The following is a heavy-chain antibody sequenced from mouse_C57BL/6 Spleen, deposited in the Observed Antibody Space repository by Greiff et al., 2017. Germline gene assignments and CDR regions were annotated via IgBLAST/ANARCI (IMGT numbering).Heavy chain of an antibody. D-gene: IGHD2-2*01. J-gene: IGHJ4*01. CDR3: AREGAYGYAFDY. CDR2: ISYDGSN. Sequence: EVKLQESGPGLVKPSQSLSLTCSVTGYSITSGYYWNWIRQFPGNKLEWMGYISYDGSNNYNPSLKNRISITRDTSKNQFFLKLNSVTTEDTATYYCAREGAYGYAFDYWGQGTSVTVSS. CDR1: GYSITSGYY. V-gene: IGHV3-6*01.